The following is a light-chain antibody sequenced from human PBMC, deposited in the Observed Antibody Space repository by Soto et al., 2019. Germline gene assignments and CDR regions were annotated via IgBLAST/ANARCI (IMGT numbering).Light chain of an antibody. J-gene: IGKJ2*01. CDR2: GAS. V-gene: IGKV3-20*01. CDR1: KRVSSRF. Sequence: EIVLTQSPGTLSLSPGERATLSSRASKRVSSRFLAWYQQKPGQAPRLLMYGASSRATGIPDRFSGTGSGTDFTLTISRLEPEDFAVYYCQQYVSSPYTFGLGTKLEIK. CDR3: QQYVSSPYT.